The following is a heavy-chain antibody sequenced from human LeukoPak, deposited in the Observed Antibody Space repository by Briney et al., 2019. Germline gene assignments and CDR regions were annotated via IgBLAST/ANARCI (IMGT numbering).Heavy chain of an antibody. CDR3: VRQTGSSSWFDY. CDR1: GFILSGYA. J-gene: IGHJ4*02. CDR2: ISGDSDFI. Sequence: GGSLRLSCGASGFILSGYAMNWVRQAPGKGLEWVSYISGDSDFIYYADSVKGRFTISRDNAKNSLHLQLNSLRDDDTAIYYCVRQTGSSSWFDYWGQGTLVTVSS. V-gene: IGHV3-21*01. D-gene: IGHD6-13*01.